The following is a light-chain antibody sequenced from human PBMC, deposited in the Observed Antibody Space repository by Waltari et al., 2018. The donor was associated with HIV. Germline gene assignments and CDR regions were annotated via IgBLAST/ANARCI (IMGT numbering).Light chain of an antibody. J-gene: IGKJ3*01. CDR2: AGS. Sequence: DIQMAQSQSSLSASIGDRVTITCRASQYSINYVNWYRQKPGQAPQLLIYAGSTLYRGAPSRFRGRVSWTDFTLTISSLQPEDFATYYCQQTYLPPLTFGPGTKVDL. V-gene: IGKV1-39*01. CDR3: QQTYLPPLT. CDR1: QYSINY.